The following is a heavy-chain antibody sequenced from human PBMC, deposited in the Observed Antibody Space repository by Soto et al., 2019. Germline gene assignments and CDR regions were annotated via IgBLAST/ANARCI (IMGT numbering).Heavy chain of an antibody. Sequence: QVQLVESGGGVVQPGRSLRLSCAASGFTFSSYGMHWVRQAPVKGLEWVAVIWYDGSNKYYADSVKGRFTISRDNSKNTLYLQMNSLRAEDTAVYYCARELLPVIFDYWGQGTLVTVSS. CDR3: ARELLPVIFDY. CDR1: GFTFSSYG. V-gene: IGHV3-33*01. D-gene: IGHD2-21*01. J-gene: IGHJ4*02. CDR2: IWYDGSNK.